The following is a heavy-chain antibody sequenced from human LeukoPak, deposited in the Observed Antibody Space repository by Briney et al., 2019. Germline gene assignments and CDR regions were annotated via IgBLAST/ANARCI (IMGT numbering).Heavy chain of an antibody. V-gene: IGHV3-9*01. J-gene: IGHJ3*02. Sequence: PGGSLRPSCVGSGFSLEDYAMHWVRQVPGKGLEWVSSIAWDSGTQVYRDSVRGRFTISRDNDKNSLYLQMNSLRPEDTALYYCVKDMGFDLLKDAFHIWGQGTLVTVSS. CDR2: IAWDSGTQ. CDR3: VKDMGFDLLKDAFHI. D-gene: IGHD3-9*01. CDR1: GFSLEDYA.